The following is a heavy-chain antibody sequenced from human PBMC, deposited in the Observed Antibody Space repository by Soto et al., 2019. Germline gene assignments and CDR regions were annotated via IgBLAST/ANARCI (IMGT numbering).Heavy chain of an antibody. CDR3: IRGGSPYYYDY. CDR2: ILSKAGNYAT. Sequence: EVQLVESGGGLVQPGGSLKLSCAASGFIFSGSAVHWVRQASGKGLEWVGRILSKAGNYATAYPASMKGRFTISRDDSENTAFLQMNSLKIEDTAVYYCIRGGSPYYYDYWAREPWSPSPQ. J-gene: IGHJ4*02. V-gene: IGHV3-73*01. CDR1: GFIFSGSA.